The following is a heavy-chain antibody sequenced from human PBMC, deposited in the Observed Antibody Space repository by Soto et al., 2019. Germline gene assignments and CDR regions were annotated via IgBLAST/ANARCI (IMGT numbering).Heavy chain of an antibody. D-gene: IGHD2-15*01. V-gene: IGHV1-69*13. CDR3: ARDPTYGGNPYYFDY. Sequence: VASVKVSCKASGGTFSSYAISWVRQAPGQGLEWMGGIIPIFGTANYAQKFQGRVTITADESTSTAYMELSSLRSEDTAVYYCARDPTYGGNPYYFDYWGQGTLVTVS. CDR2: IIPIFGTA. CDR1: GGTFSSYA. J-gene: IGHJ4*02.